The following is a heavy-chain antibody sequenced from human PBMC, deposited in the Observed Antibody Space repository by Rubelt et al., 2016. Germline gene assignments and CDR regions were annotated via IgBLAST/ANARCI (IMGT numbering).Heavy chain of an antibody. D-gene: IGHD1-26*01. CDR1: GFTFGSYA. CDR2: ISGSGGST. CDR3: AKGIDGSYGGPFDS. Sequence: EVQLVESGGDLVQPGGSLRLSCAASGFTFGSYAMTWVRQAPGKGLAWVSVISGSGGSTYYADSVKGRFTISRDNSKSTLDLQVNSLRPKETAVYYCAKGIDGSYGGPFDSWGQGILVTVSS. V-gene: IGHV3-23*04. J-gene: IGHJ4*02.